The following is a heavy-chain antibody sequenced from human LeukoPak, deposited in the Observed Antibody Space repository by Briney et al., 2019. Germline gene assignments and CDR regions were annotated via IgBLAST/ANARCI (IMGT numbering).Heavy chain of an antibody. CDR1: GGSIRTYY. CDR2: IYYSGST. J-gene: IGHJ1*01. Sequence: PSETLSVTCTVSGGSIRTYYWSWIRQPPGKGLEWIGYIYYSGSTNYNPSLKSRVTISVDTSKNQFSLKLSSVTAADTAVYYCARAVSGTYGHFHHWGQGTLVTVSS. CDR3: ARAVSGTYGHFHH. V-gene: IGHV4-59*01. D-gene: IGHD1-26*01.